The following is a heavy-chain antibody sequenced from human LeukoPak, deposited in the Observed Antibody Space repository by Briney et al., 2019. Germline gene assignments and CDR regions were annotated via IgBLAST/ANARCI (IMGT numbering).Heavy chain of an antibody. CDR2: ISYDGSNK. D-gene: IGHD3-22*01. J-gene: IGHJ4*02. CDR1: GFPFSSYA. CDR3: ASHYDTSGYHYFDF. V-gene: IGHV3-30-3*01. Sequence: GGSLRLSCAASGFPFSSYAMSWVRQAPGKGLVWVAVISYDGSNKYYADSVKGRFTISRDNSKNTLYLQMNSLRAEDTAVYYCASHYDTSGYHYFDFRGQGTLVTVSS.